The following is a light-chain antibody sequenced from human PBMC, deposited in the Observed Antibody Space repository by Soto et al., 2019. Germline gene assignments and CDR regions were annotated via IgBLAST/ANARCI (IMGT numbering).Light chain of an antibody. V-gene: IGLV3-25*02. CDR1: ELSKQY. CDR3: QSSDDTGNYYL. Sequence: ELTQPPSVSVSPGQTARITCSGDELSKQYVYWYQQKPGQAPVLVIYKDSERASGIPERFSASSSGTTVTLTISGVRAEDEADYYCQSSDDTGNYYLFGTGTKVTV. J-gene: IGLJ1*01. CDR2: KDS.